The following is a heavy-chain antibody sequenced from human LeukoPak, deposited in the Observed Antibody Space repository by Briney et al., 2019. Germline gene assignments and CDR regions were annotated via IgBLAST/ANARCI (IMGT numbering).Heavy chain of an antibody. Sequence: SQTLSLTCTVSGGSISSGGYYWSWIRQPPGKGLEWIGYIYHSGSTNYNPSLKSRVTMSVDTSKNQFSLKLSSVTAADTAVYYCARDRSIAARWYFDLWGRGTLVTVSS. CDR1: GGSISSGGYY. CDR2: IYHSGST. D-gene: IGHD6-6*01. V-gene: IGHV4-30-2*01. J-gene: IGHJ2*01. CDR3: ARDRSIAARWYFDL.